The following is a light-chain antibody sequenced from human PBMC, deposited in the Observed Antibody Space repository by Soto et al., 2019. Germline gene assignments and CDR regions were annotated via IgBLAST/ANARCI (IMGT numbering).Light chain of an antibody. CDR2: GAS. V-gene: IGKV3-15*01. J-gene: IGKJ4*01. CDR1: QSVCSS. Sequence: EIVMTQSPATLSVSPGERATLSCRASQSVCSSLAWYQQKPGQAPRLLIYGASTRATGIPGRFRGSGSWTEFTLPIRSLQSDDFSVYDCQQYKKWSTVTLGGGTEVDIX. CDR3: QQYKKWSTVT.